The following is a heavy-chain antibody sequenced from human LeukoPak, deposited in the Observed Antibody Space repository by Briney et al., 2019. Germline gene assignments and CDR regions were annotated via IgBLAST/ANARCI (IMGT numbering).Heavy chain of an antibody. CDR3: ARDDCSSISCYHNWFDP. Sequence: GGSPRLSCAASGFTFSSYWMSWVRQAPGKGLEWVANIKQDGSEKYYVDSVKGRFTISRDNAKNSLYLQMNSLRAEDTAVYYCARDDCSSISCYHNWFDPWGQGTLVTVPS. V-gene: IGHV3-7*01. D-gene: IGHD2-2*01. CDR2: IKQDGSEK. CDR1: GFTFSSYW. J-gene: IGHJ5*02.